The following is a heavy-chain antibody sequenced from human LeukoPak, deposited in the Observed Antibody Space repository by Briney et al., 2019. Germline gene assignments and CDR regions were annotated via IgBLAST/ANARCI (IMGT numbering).Heavy chain of an antibody. J-gene: IGHJ4*02. V-gene: IGHV4-4*02. CDR1: GGSIDITNF. CDR3: TRENRPFCPFAF. Sequence: SETLSLTCGVSGGSIDITNFWSWVRQAPGKGLEWIGEIAHDGRTNYNPSLRSRVTMFLDRANNQFSLSLTSVTAADSAVYYCTRENRPFCPFAFWGQGVLVTASS. D-gene: IGHD2/OR15-2a*01. CDR2: IAHDGRT.